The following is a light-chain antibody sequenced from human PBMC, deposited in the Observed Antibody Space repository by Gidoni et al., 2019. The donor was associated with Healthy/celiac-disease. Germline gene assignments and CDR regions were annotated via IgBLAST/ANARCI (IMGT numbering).Light chain of an antibody. J-gene: IGLJ1*01. CDR3: SSYAGSNRV. CDR2: EVS. Sequence: QSDLTQPTSASGSPGQSVTISCTGTSSDVGGYNYVSWYQQHPGKAPKLMIYEVSKRPSGVPDRFFGSKSGNTASLTVSGLQAEDEADYYCSSYAGSNRVFGTGTKVTV. V-gene: IGLV2-8*01. CDR1: SSDVGGYNY.